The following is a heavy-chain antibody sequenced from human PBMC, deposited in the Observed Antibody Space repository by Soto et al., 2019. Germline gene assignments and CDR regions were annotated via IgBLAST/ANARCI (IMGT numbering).Heavy chain of an antibody. CDR3: ARDLGAGTGRGDYYYYYGMDV. J-gene: IGHJ6*02. CDR2: ISYDGSNK. V-gene: IGHV3-30-3*01. Sequence: GGSLRLSCAASGFTFSSYAMHWVRQAPGKGLEWVAVISYDGSNKYYADSVKGRFTISRDNSKNTLYLQMNSLRAEDTAVYYCARDLGAGTGRGDYYYYYGMDVWGQGTTVTVSS. D-gene: IGHD6-13*01. CDR1: GFTFSSYA.